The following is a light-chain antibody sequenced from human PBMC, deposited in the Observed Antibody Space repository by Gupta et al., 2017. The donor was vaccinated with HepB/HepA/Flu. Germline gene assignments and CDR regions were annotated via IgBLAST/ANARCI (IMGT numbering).Light chain of an antibody. J-gene: IGKJ4*01. CDR3: QQSYSTSS. Sequence: DIQMTQSPSSLSASVGDRVTITCRASQSISSYLNWYQQKPGKAPKLLIYAASRWQSGVPSRFSGSGSGTDFTLTISRRQPEDFANYYGQQSYSTSSFGGGTKVEIK. CDR2: AAS. CDR1: QSISSY. V-gene: IGKV1-39*01.